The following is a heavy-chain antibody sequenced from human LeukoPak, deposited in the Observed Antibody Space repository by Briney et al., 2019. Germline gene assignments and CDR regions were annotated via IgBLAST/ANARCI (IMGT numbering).Heavy chain of an antibody. Sequence: VASVKVSCKASGYTFTSYGISWVRQAPGQGLEWMGWISAYNGNTNYAQKLQGRVTMTTDTSTSTAYMELRSLRSDDTAVYYCARDRERTYYYDSSGYLGAFDIWGQGIMVTVSS. CDR2: ISAYNGNT. CDR3: ARDRERTYYYDSSGYLGAFDI. D-gene: IGHD3-22*01. J-gene: IGHJ3*02. CDR1: GYTFTSYG. V-gene: IGHV1-18*01.